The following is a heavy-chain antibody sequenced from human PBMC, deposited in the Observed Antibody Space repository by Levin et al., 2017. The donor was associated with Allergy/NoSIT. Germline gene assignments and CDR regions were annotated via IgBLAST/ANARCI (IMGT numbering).Heavy chain of an antibody. CDR3: AKEVKLKYSYAMDV. D-gene: IGHD1-7*01. V-gene: IGHV3-23*01. J-gene: IGHJ6*02. CDR1: GFTFSSYA. Sequence: GESLKISCAASGFTFSSYAMSWVRQAPGKGLEWVSAISGSGAGTYYADSVKGRFTISRDNSKNTLYLQMNSLRADDTAVYYCAKEVKLKYSYAMDVWGQGTTVTVSS. CDR2: ISGSGAGT.